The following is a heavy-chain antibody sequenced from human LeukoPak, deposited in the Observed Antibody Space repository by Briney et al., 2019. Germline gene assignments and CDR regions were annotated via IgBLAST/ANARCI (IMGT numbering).Heavy chain of an antibody. J-gene: IGHJ4*02. CDR1: GYTFTGYY. D-gene: IGHD3-16*02. V-gene: IGHV1-2*02. Sequence: ASVKVSCKASGYTFTGYYTHCVRQAPGQGLEWMGWINPNSGGTNYAQKFQGRVTMTRDTSISTAYMELSRLRSDDTAVYYCARKIYDYVWGSYRSPFDYWGQGTLVTVSS. CDR2: INPNSGGT. CDR3: ARKIYDYVWGSYRSPFDY.